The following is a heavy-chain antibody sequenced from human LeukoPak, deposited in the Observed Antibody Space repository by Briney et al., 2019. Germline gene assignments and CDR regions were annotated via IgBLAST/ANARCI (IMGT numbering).Heavy chain of an antibody. CDR3: AREKGLWYGDDAFDI. V-gene: IGHV4-38-2*02. Sequence: SETLSLTCSVSGYSISSGYYWGWIRQPPGRGLEWIGNIYHSGSTYYNPSLKSRVTISVDTSKNQFSLRLNSVTAADTAVYYCAREKGLWYGDDAFDIWGQGTMVIVSS. D-gene: IGHD3-10*01. CDR1: GYSISSGYY. CDR2: IYHSGST. J-gene: IGHJ3*02.